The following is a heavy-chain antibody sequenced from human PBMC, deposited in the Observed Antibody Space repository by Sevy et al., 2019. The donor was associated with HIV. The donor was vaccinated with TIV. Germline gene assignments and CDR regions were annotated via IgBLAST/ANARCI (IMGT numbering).Heavy chain of an antibody. CDR1: GGSISSHSYY. V-gene: IGHV4-31*03. Sequence: SQTLSLTCSVSGGSISSHSYYWTWIRQHPGKGLEWIGYIHYSGRTYYNPSLKSRVTISLDTSKNQFSLRLRSVTAADTAVYYCARDHGSSNGWFPYYYYYGMDVWGPGTTVTVSS. CDR3: ARDHGSSNGWFPYYYYYGMDV. D-gene: IGHD6-19*01. CDR2: IHYSGRT. J-gene: IGHJ6*02.